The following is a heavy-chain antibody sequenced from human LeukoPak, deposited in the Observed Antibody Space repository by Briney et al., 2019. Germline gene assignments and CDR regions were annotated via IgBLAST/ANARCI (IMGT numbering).Heavy chain of an antibody. J-gene: IGHJ3*02. Sequence: SVKVSCKASGGTFRSYAISWVRQAPGQGLEWMGRIIPIFGTANYAQKFQGRVTITTDESTSTAYMELSSLRSEDTAVYYCASVSDSSGHYYLDAFDIWGQGTMVTVSS. CDR3: ASVSDSSGHYYLDAFDI. CDR2: IIPIFGTA. CDR1: GGTFRSYA. V-gene: IGHV1-69*05. D-gene: IGHD3-22*01.